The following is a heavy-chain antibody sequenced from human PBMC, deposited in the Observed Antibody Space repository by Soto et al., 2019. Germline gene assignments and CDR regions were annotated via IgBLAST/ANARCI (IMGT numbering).Heavy chain of an antibody. CDR3: ARDLDSSGWYSFYYYYDMDV. D-gene: IGHD6-19*01. Sequence: ASVKVSCKASGYTFTSYAMNWVRQAPGQGLEWMGWINTNTGNPTYAQGFTGRFVFSLDTSVSTAYLQICSLKAEDTAVYYCARDLDSSGWYSFYYYYDMDVWGQGTTVTVSS. V-gene: IGHV7-4-1*01. CDR2: INTNTGNP. CDR1: GYTFTSYA. J-gene: IGHJ6*02.